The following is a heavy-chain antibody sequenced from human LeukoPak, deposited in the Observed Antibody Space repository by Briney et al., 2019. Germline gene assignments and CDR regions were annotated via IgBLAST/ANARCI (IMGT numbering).Heavy chain of an antibody. Sequence: GGSLRLSCAASGFPFSSYSMNWVRQAPGRGLEWVSYITSYSSTIYYADSVKGRFTISRDNSKNTLYLQMNSLGAEDTAVYYCAKDSGVGMATTFSILDIWGQGTMVTVSS. V-gene: IGHV3-48*01. CDR2: ITSYSSTI. D-gene: IGHD5-24*01. J-gene: IGHJ3*02. CDR3: AKDSGVGMATTFSILDI. CDR1: GFPFSSYS.